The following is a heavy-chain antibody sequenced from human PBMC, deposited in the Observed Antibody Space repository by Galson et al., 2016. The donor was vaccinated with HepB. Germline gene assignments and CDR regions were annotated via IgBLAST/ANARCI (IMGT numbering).Heavy chain of an antibody. Sequence: SLRLSCAASGFTFGSYTMNWVRQAPGKGLEWVSAISGSGGSTYYADSVEGRFTISRDNSKNTLYLQMNSLRAEDTALYYCVNTPGYYDGYLDYWGQGTLVTVSS. CDR1: GFTFGSYT. J-gene: IGHJ4*02. V-gene: IGHV3-23*01. CDR2: ISGSGGST. CDR3: VNTPGYYDGYLDY. D-gene: IGHD3-22*01.